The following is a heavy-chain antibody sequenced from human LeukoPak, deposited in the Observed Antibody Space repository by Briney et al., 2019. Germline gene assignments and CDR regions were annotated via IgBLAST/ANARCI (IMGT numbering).Heavy chain of an antibody. J-gene: IGHJ3*02. CDR1: GFTFSSYS. V-gene: IGHV3-21*01. Sequence: GGSLRLSCAASGFTFSSYSMNWVRQAPGKGLEWVSSISSSSSYIYYADSVKGRFTISRDNAKNSLYLQMNSLRAEDTAVYYCAKDLDSGDTVQYDAFDIWGQGTMVTVSS. D-gene: IGHD4-17*01. CDR2: ISSSSSYI. CDR3: AKDLDSGDTVQYDAFDI.